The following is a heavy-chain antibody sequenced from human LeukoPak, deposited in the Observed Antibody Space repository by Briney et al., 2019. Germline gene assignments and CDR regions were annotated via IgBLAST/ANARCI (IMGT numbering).Heavy chain of an antibody. CDR1: GYTFIDYY. D-gene: IGHD3-10*01. Sequence: ASVKVSCKASGYTFIDYYMHWVRQAPGQGLEWMGWINTNTGNPTYAQGFTGRFVFSLDTSVSTAYLQISSLKAEDTAVYYCAREGGSGSYNYWGQGTLVTVSS. CDR3: AREGGSGSYNY. J-gene: IGHJ4*02. V-gene: IGHV7-4-1*02. CDR2: INTNTGNP.